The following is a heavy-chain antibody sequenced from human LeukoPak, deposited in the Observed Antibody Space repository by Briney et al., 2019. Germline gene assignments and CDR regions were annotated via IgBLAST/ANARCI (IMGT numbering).Heavy chain of an antibody. CDR2: IYYSGGT. CDR1: GGSITSYY. V-gene: IGHV4-59*01. J-gene: IGHJ4*02. CDR3: ARGGGLIFDY. Sequence: SETLSLTCTVSGGSITSYYWSWIRQPPGKGLEWIGYIYYSGGTNCNPSLKSRVTVSVDTSNNQFSLKLSSVTAADTAVYYCARGGGLIFDYWGQGTLVTVSS. D-gene: IGHD2-8*01.